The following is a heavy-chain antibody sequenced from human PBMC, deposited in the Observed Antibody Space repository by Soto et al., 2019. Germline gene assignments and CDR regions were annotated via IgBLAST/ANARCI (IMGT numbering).Heavy chain of an antibody. J-gene: IGHJ6*02. V-gene: IGHV3-30-3*01. Sequence: PGGSLTLSCAASGCTFSSYAMHYVRQAPGKGLEWVAVISYDGSNKYYADSVKGRFTISRDNSKNTLYLQMNSLRAEDTAVYYCARASPPDYGEYYYYGMDVWGQGTTVTVSS. CDR1: GCTFSSYA. CDR2: ISYDGSNK. CDR3: ARASPPDYGEYYYYGMDV. D-gene: IGHD4-17*01.